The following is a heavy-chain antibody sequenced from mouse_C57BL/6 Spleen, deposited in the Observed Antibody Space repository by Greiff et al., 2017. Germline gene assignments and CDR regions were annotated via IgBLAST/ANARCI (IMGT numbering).Heavy chain of an antibody. V-gene: IGHV1-63*01. CDR1: GYTFTNYW. D-gene: IGHD1-1*01. CDR3: AMGSTYYFDY. Sequence: QVQLQQSGAELVRPGPSVKMSCKASGYTFTNYWIGWAKQRPGHGLEWIGDIYPGGGYTNYNEKFKGKATLTADKSSSTAYMQFSSLTSEDSAIYYCAMGSTYYFDYWGQGTTLTVSS. CDR2: IYPGGGYT. J-gene: IGHJ2*01.